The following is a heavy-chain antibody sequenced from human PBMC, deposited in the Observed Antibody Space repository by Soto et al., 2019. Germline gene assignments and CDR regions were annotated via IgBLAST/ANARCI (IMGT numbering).Heavy chain of an antibody. D-gene: IGHD6-19*01. Sequence: PSETLSLTCAVSGGSISSGGYSWSWIRQPPGKGLEWIGYIYHSGYTYCNPSLKSRVTISVHTSNSQFSLELSSVTAADTAVYYCARGLITGSHYSGGWYYFDSWGQGTQVTVSS. J-gene: IGHJ4*02. CDR1: GGSISSGGYS. V-gene: IGHV4-30-2*01. CDR2: IYHSGYT. CDR3: ARGLITGSHYSGGWYYFDS.